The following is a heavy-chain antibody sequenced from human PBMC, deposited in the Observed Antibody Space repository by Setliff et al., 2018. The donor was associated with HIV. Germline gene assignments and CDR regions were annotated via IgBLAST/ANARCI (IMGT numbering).Heavy chain of an antibody. J-gene: IGHJ6*03. Sequence: GASVKVSCKASGYTFTSYGITWVRQAPGQGLEWMGWISTYNGNTHYAQKLQGRVTMTTDTSTSTAYRELRSLRSDDTAVYYCAREWGGYSSSKAGYYYYMDVWGKGTTVTVSS. V-gene: IGHV1-18*01. CDR1: GYTFTSYG. CDR3: AREWGGYSSSKAGYYYYMDV. CDR2: ISTYNGNT. D-gene: IGHD6-13*01.